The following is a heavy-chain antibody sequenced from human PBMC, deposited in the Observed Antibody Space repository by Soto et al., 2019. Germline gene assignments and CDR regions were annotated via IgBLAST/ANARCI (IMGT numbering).Heavy chain of an antibody. CDR2: IIPVFGTP. Sequence: QEQLVQSGAEVKKPGSSVKVSCKASGGIFSSFTINWVRQAPGQGLEWMGGIIPVFGTPNYAQKFQGRVTITADESTSTAYMELSSLRSADTAVYYCARDLDNDPGGYLHDYWGQGTLVTVSS. J-gene: IGHJ4*02. CDR1: GGIFSSFT. CDR3: ARDLDNDPGGYLHDY. V-gene: IGHV1-69*01. D-gene: IGHD3-22*01.